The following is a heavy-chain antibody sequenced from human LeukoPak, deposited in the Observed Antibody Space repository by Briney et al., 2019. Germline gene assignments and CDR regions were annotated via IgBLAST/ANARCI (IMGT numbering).Heavy chain of an antibody. J-gene: IGHJ6*02. CDR2: MSSDGNKK. Sequence: PGGSLRLSCAASGFTFSSYGMHWVRQAPGKGLEWVAVMSSDGNKKFYAEYVKGRFTISRDNSENTLYLEMNSLRGEDTAVYYCARGDYDLSGSYHYGMDVWGQGTTVTVSS. V-gene: IGHV3-30*19. CDR1: GFTFSSYG. CDR3: ARGDYDLSGSYHYGMDV. D-gene: IGHD3-10*01.